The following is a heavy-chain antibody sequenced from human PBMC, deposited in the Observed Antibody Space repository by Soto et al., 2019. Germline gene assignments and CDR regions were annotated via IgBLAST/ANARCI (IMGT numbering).Heavy chain of an antibody. CDR2: ISWNSGSI. Sequence: EVQLVESGGGLVQPGRSLRLSCAASGFTFDDYAMHWARQAPGKGLEWVSGISWNSGSIGYADSVKGRFTISRDNAKNSLYLQMNSLRAEDTALYYCAKDAITMVRGVISYYGMDVWGQGTTVTVSS. D-gene: IGHD3-10*01. V-gene: IGHV3-9*01. CDR1: GFTFDDYA. J-gene: IGHJ6*02. CDR3: AKDAITMVRGVISYYGMDV.